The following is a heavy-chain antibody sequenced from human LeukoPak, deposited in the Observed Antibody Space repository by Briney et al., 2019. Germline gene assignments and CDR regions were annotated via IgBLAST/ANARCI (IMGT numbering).Heavy chain of an antibody. D-gene: IGHD2-2*01. CDR1: GFTFSSYS. Sequence: GGSLRLSCAASGFTFSSYSMNWVRQAPGKGLEWVSSISSSSSYIYYADSVKGRFTISRDNAKNSLYLQMNSLRAEDTAVYYCAKGDIVVVPAAYNWFDPWGQGTLVTVSS. V-gene: IGHV3-21*01. CDR3: AKGDIVVVPAAYNWFDP. J-gene: IGHJ5*02. CDR2: ISSSSSYI.